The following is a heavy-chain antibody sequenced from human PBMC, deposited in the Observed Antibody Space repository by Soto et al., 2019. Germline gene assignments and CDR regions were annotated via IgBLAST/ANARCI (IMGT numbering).Heavy chain of an antibody. D-gene: IGHD6-6*01. V-gene: IGHV1-69*13. CDR1: GGTFSSYA. J-gene: IGHJ4*02. CDR3: AGVIAARPGMWSR. CDR2: IIPIFGTA. Sequence: SVKGSCKASGGTFSSYAISWVRQAPGQGLEWMGGIIPIFGTANYAQKFQGRVTITADESTSTAYMELSSLRSEDTAVYYCAGVIAARPGMWSRWGQGTLVTVSS.